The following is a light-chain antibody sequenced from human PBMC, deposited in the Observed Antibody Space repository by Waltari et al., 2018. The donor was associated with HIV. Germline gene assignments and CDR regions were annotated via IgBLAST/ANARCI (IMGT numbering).Light chain of an antibody. J-gene: IGKJ4*01. CDR2: WAS. Sequence: DIVMTQSPDSLAVSLGERAHINCKYRQSVLYSSNNKNYLAWYQQKPGQPPKLLIYWASTRESGVPDRFSGSGSGTDFTLTISSLQAEDVAVYYCQQFYTSPLTFGGGTKVEIK. V-gene: IGKV4-1*01. CDR1: QSVLYSSNNKNY. CDR3: QQFYTSPLT.